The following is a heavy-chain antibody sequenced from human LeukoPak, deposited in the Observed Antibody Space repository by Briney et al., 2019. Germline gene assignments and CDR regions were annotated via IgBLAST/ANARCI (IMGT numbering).Heavy chain of an antibody. J-gene: IGHJ3*02. CDR2: IYSAGNT. Sequence: PGGSLRLSCAVSGFTFSGCNMNWVRQTPGKGLEWVSVIYSAGNTYYADSVKGRFTISRDNSKNTLYLQMNSLTAEDTALYYCARVRTGDYLDAFDIWGHGTMVFVSS. V-gene: IGHV3-53*01. D-gene: IGHD7-27*01. CDR1: GFTFSGCN. CDR3: ARVRTGDYLDAFDI.